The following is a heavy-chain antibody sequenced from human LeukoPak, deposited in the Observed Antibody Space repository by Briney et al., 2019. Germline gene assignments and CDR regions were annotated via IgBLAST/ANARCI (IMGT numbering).Heavy chain of an antibody. D-gene: IGHD4-17*01. Sequence: PGGSLRLSCAVSVCSVNDNHMSWVRQAPGKGLQWVSVMFPDGRTYYADSVKGRFTISRDLARNTLLLQMHSLRADDTAVHYCASRNPVYGESDYWGQGTLVTVSS. CDR2: MFPDGRT. CDR1: VCSVNDNH. CDR3: ASRNPVYGESDY. J-gene: IGHJ4*02. V-gene: IGHV3-53*01.